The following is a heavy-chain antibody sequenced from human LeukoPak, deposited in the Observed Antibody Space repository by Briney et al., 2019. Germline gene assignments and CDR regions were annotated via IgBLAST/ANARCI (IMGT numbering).Heavy chain of an antibody. CDR1: GFTFSSYG. CDR3: ATVTMRDDDY. CDR2: ISSSSSYI. Sequence: GGSLRLSRAASGFTFSSYGMHWVRQAPGKGLEWVSFISSSSSYIYYADSVKGRFTISRDNAKNSLLLQMNSLRVEDTAVYYCATVTMRDDDYWGQGTLVTVSS. D-gene: IGHD1-1*01. J-gene: IGHJ4*02. V-gene: IGHV3-21*01.